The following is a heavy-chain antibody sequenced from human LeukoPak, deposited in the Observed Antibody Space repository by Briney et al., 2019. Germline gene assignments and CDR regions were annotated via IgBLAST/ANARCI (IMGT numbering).Heavy chain of an antibody. CDR3: ATQILRATGLDH. J-gene: IGHJ4*02. V-gene: IGHV3-30*03. CDR2: ESNDRSSL. D-gene: IGHD3-9*01. CDR1: GFQFNSHH. Sequence: PGGSLRLSCAVSGFQFNSHHMHWVRQAPNKGLGWVAVESNDRSSLSHAASVNGRFTLSRDNSLDTLFLHLDSRRVDDTTIYYCATQILRATGLDHWGQGVLVTVSS.